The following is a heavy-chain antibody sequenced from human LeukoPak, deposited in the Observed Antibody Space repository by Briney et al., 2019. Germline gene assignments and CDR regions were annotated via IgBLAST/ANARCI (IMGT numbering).Heavy chain of an antibody. CDR1: GGSFSGYY. CDR2: INHSGST. Sequence: PSETLSLTCAVYGGSFSGYYWSWIRQPPGKGLEWIGEINHSGSTNYNPSLKSRVTILVDTSKNQFSLKLSSVTAADTAVYYCARATPGLNFDYWGQGTLVTVSS. V-gene: IGHV4-34*01. CDR3: ARATPGLNFDY. J-gene: IGHJ4*02. D-gene: IGHD3/OR15-3a*01.